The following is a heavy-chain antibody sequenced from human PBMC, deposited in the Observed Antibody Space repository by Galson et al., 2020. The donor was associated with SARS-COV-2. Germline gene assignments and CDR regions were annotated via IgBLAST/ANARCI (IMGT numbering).Heavy chain of an antibody. Sequence: GGSLRLSCAASGFTFSSYAMSWVRQAPGKGLEWVSAISGSGGSTYYADSVKGRFTISRDNSKNTLYLQMNSLRAEDTAVYYCARDSTPPSGYFDWLLEHYGMDVWGQGTTVTVSS. CDR1: GFTFSSYA. D-gene: IGHD3-9*01. CDR2: ISGSGGST. CDR3: ARDSTPPSGYFDWLLEHYGMDV. V-gene: IGHV3-23*01. J-gene: IGHJ6*02.